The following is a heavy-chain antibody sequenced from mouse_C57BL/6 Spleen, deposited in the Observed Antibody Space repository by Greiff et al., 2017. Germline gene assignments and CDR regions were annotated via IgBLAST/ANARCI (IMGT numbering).Heavy chain of an antibody. Sequence: QVQLQQPGAELVMPGASVKLSCKASGYTFTSYWMHWVKQRPGQGLEWIGEIDPSDSYTNYNQKFKGKSTLTVDKSSSTAYMQLSSLTSEDSAVYYCARSTAQGPPFAYWGQGTLVTVSA. CDR1: GYTFTSYW. J-gene: IGHJ3*01. D-gene: IGHD3-2*02. V-gene: IGHV1-69*01. CDR2: IDPSDSYT. CDR3: ARSTAQGPPFAY.